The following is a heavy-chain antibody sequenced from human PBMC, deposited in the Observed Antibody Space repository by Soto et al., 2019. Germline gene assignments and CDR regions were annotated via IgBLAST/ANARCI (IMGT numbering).Heavy chain of an antibody. D-gene: IGHD5-18*01. V-gene: IGHV3-30-3*01. CDR1: GFTFSSYA. Sequence: GGSLRLSCAASGFTFSSYAMHWVRQAPGKGLEWVAVISYDGSNKYYADSVKGRFTISRDNSKNTLYLQMNSLRAEDTAVYYCASGGGKCTRCSYGPYYYYGMDVWDQGTTVTVSS. CDR3: ASGGGKCTRCSYGPYYYYGMDV. J-gene: IGHJ6*02. CDR2: ISYDGSNK.